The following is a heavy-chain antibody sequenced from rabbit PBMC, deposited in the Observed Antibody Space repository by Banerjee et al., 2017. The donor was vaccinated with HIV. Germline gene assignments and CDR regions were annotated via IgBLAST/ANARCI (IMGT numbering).Heavy chain of an antibody. CDR1: GFSFSSTYY. Sequence: QEQLEESGGDLVKPEGSLTLTCTASGFSFSSTYYMCWVRQAPGKGPEWIACIDAGSSGYTYYASWAKGRFTISKTSSTTVTLQITSLTAADTATYFCARGSGTYWMWDGLWGQGTLVTVS. CDR2: IDAGSSGYT. D-gene: IGHD4-2*01. V-gene: IGHV1S45*01. J-gene: IGHJ6*01. CDR3: ARGSGTYWMWDGL.